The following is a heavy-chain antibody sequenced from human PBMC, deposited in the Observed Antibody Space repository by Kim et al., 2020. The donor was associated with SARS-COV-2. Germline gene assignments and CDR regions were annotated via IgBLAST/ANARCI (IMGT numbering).Heavy chain of an antibody. CDR3: ARGALVYYDILTGYTPPNYFDY. CDR2: IYYSGST. J-gene: IGHJ4*02. V-gene: IGHV4-39*07. Sequence: SETLSLTCTVSGGSISSSSYYWGWIRQPPGKGLEWIGSIYYSGSTYYNPSLKSRVTISVDTSKNQFSLKLSSVTAADTAVYYCARGALVYYDILTGYTPPNYFDYWGQGTLVTVSS. D-gene: IGHD3-9*01. CDR1: GGSISSSSYY.